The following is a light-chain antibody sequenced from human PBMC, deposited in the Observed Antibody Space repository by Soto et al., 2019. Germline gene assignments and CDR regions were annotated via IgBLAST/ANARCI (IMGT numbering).Light chain of an antibody. CDR3: HQYDSSRT. CDR2: GAS. Sequence: EIVLTQSPGTLSLSPGERATLSCRASQNVTSTFLAWYQQKPGQAPRLLIYGASRRATGIPDRFSGSGSGTDFTLTITRLEPEDFAVYYCHQYDSSRTFGQGTKVEMK. CDR1: QNVTSTF. J-gene: IGKJ1*01. V-gene: IGKV3-20*01.